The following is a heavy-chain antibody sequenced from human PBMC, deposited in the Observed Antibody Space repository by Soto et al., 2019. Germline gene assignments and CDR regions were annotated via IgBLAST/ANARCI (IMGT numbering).Heavy chain of an antibody. D-gene: IGHD3-3*01. V-gene: IGHV4-30-4*01. CDR3: ARILRFLERSPEYYYYHMDV. CDR1: GGSFSSNYY. CDR2: IFYSGST. J-gene: IGHJ6*02. Sequence: PSETLSLTCTVSGGSFSSNYYWTWIRQPPGGGLEWIGYIFYSGSTYYTPSLQSRVNISLDTSKNQFSLKLSSVTAADTAVYYCARILRFLERSPEYYYYHMDVWGQGTTVTVSS.